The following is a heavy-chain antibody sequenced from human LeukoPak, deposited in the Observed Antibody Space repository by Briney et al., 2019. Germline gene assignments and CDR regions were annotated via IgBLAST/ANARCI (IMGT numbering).Heavy chain of an antibody. J-gene: IGHJ6*03. Sequence: PSETLSLTCTASGGSISSHYWSWIRQPPGKGLEWIGYIYYSGSTNYNPSLKSRVTISVDTSKNQFSLKLSSVTAADTAVYYCARADTGYSSSWYYYYYMDVWGKGTTVTVSS. CDR3: ARADTGYSSSWYYYYYMDV. CDR1: GGSISSHY. CDR2: IYYSGST. D-gene: IGHD6-13*01. V-gene: IGHV4-59*11.